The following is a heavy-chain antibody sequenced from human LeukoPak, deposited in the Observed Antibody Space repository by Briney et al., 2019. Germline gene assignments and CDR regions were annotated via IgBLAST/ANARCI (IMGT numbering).Heavy chain of an antibody. Sequence: SETLSLTCTVSGASITSHYWSWIRQPAGKGLEWIGRIYTSGSTNYNPSLKSRVTISVDTSKNQFSLKLSSVTAADTAVYYCARVYIWFGEFYFDYWGQGTLVTVSS. J-gene: IGHJ4*02. CDR2: IYTSGST. V-gene: IGHV4-4*07. D-gene: IGHD3-10*01. CDR3: ARVYIWFGEFYFDY. CDR1: GASITSHY.